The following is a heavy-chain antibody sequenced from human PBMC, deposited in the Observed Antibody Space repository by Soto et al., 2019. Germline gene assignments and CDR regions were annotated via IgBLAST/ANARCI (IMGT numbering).Heavy chain of an antibody. J-gene: IGHJ4*02. CDR1: GFTFSSYG. D-gene: IGHD3-10*01. Sequence: QVQLVESGGGVVQPGRSLRLSCVASGFTFSSYGMHWVRQAPGKGLEWVAVISYDGSNKYYADSVKGRFTISRDNSKNTLYLQMNSLRAEDTAVYYCAKDANYYYYGSGSYDYWGQGTLVTVSS. V-gene: IGHV3-30*18. CDR3: AKDANYYYYGSGSYDY. CDR2: ISYDGSNK.